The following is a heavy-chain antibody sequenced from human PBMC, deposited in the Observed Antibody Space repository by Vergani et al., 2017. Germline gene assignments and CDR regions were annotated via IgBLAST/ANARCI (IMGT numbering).Heavy chain of an antibody. CDR3: AKLYYYGSGSYYKG. Sequence: QLQLQESGPGLVKPSETLSLTCSVSGYSISRGYYWVWIRQPPGKGLEWIATVFHSGSAYYNPSLKSRVTISVDTSKNQFSLKLSSVTAADTAVYYCAKLYYYGSGSYYKGWGQGTLVTVPS. D-gene: IGHD3-10*01. J-gene: IGHJ4*02. CDR2: VFHSGSA. CDR1: GYSISRGYY. V-gene: IGHV4-38-2*02.